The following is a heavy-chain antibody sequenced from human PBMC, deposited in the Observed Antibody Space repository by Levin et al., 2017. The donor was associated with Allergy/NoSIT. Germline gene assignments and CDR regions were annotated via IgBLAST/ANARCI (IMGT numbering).Heavy chain of an antibody. D-gene: IGHD6-13*01. CDR3: ARVQVRAPWYGSSWYEALDY. V-gene: IGHV4-59*01. J-gene: IGHJ4*02. CDR1: GGSISSYY. Sequence: PSETLSLTCTVSGGSISSYYWNWIRQPPGKGLEWIAYIYYSGSTNYNPSLKSRVTISVDTSKNQPSLKLSSVTAAETAVYYCARVQVRAPWYGSSWYEALDYWGQGTLVTVSS. CDR2: IYYSGST.